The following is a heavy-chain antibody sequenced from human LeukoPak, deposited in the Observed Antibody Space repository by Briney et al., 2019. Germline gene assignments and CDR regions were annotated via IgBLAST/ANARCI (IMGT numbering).Heavy chain of an antibody. J-gene: IGHJ4*02. V-gene: IGHV3-43*01. CDR1: GTTLDDYS. CDR3: VKDRSTSGVSEFDC. Sequence: GSPRLPCAASGTTLDDYSMHWVRQVPGKGLEGVSFISWDGSSTYYVDSVKGRFIISRDNRKNSLYLQMNSLRTEDTALYYCVKDRSTSGVSEFDCWGQGTLVTVSS. D-gene: IGHD1-1*01. CDR2: ISWDGSST.